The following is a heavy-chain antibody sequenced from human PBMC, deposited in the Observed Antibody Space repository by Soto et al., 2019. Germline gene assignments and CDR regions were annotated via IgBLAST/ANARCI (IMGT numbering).Heavy chain of an antibody. J-gene: IGHJ3*02. CDR3: AAHVEQWLVFWGDAFDI. CDR2: IVVGSGNT. CDR1: GFTFTSSA. Sequence: GASVKVSCKASGFTFTSSAVQWVRQARGQRLEWIGWIVVGSGNTNYAQKFQERVTITRDMSTSTAYMELSSLRSEDTAVYYCAAHVEQWLVFWGDAFDIWGQGTMVTV. V-gene: IGHV1-58*01. D-gene: IGHD6-19*01.